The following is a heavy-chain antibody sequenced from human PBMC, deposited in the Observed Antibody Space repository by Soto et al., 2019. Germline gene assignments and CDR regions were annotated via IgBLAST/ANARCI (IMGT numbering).Heavy chain of an antibody. D-gene: IGHD3-22*01. CDR3: AKDAPGSGWLSDY. J-gene: IGHJ4*02. V-gene: IGHV3-23*01. CDR2: IKSRADGGT. Sequence: GGPLSLSWAASGFPFTTAGMTWVRQPPGKGLEWVGRIKSRADGGTSYADFVRGRFTISRDNSKNTLYLQMNSLRADDTAVYYCAKDAPGSGWLSDYWGQGTLVTVSA. CDR1: GFPFTTAG.